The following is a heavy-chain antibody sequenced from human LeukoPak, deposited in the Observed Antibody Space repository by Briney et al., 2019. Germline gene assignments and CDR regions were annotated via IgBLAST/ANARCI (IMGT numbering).Heavy chain of an antibody. V-gene: IGHV3-21*01. CDR2: ISSSSSYI. J-gene: IGHJ3*02. Sequence: KPGGSLRLSCAASGFTFSSCSMNWVRQAPGKGLEWVSSISSSSSYIYYADSVKGRFTISRDNAKNSLYLQMNSLRAEDTAVYYCARDRGGAFDIWGQGTMVTVSS. CDR3: ARDRGGAFDI. D-gene: IGHD3-16*01. CDR1: GFTFSSCS.